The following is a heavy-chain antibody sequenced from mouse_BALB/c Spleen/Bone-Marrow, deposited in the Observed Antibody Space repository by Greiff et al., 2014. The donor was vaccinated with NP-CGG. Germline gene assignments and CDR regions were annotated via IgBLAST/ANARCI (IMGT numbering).Heavy chain of an antibody. J-gene: IGHJ2*01. CDR2: IDPANGNT. CDR3: ARYYYGSSCFDY. D-gene: IGHD1-1*01. CDR1: GFNIKDTY. V-gene: IGHV14-3*02. Sequence: LVESGAELVKPGASVKLSCTASGFNIKDTYMHWVKQRPEQGLEWIGRIDPANGNTKYDPKFQGKATITADTSSNTAYLQLSSLTSEDTAVYYCARYYYGSSCFDYWGQGTTLTVSS.